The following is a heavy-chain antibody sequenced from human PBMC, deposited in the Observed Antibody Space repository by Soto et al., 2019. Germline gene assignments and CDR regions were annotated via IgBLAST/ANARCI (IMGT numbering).Heavy chain of an antibody. Sequence: QVQLVESGGGVVQPGRSLRLSCAASGFTFSSYAMHWVRQAPGKGLEWVAVISYDGSNKYYADSVKGRFTISRDNSENTLYLQMNSLRDEDTAVYYCARDLMTTVIKPFHYYYYYGIEVWGQGTTVTVSS. D-gene: IGHD4-4*01. CDR2: ISYDGSNK. CDR1: GFTFSSYA. J-gene: IGHJ6*02. CDR3: ARDLMTTVIKPFHYYYYYGIEV. V-gene: IGHV3-30-3*01.